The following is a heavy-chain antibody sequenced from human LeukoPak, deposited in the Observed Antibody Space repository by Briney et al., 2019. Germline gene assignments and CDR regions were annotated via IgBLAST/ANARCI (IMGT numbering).Heavy chain of an antibody. CDR1: GFTFRTYW. D-gene: IGHD3-22*01. Sequence: PGGSLRLSCAASGFTFRTYWMHWVRQAPGKGLVWVSRISGDGRSTSYADFVKGRFTISRDNAKNTLYLQIHSLRVEDTAVYYCAAFYYDPAYWGQGTLVTASS. CDR2: ISGDGRST. J-gene: IGHJ4*02. CDR3: AAFYYDPAY. V-gene: IGHV3-74*01.